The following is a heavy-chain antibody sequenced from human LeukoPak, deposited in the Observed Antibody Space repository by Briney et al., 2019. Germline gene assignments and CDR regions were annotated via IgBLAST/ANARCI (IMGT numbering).Heavy chain of an antibody. CDR3: ARETMGLIQPSRHSWFDP. J-gene: IGHJ5*02. CDR2: ISRSSSTI. D-gene: IGHD3-16*02. Sequence: GGSLRLSCAASGFTFSSYSMIWVRQAPGKGLEGVAYISRSSSTIYYADSVKGRFTISRDNANNSLYLQMDSLRDEDTAVYYCARETMGLIQPSRHSWFDPWGQGTLVTVSS. CDR1: GFTFSSYS. V-gene: IGHV3-48*02.